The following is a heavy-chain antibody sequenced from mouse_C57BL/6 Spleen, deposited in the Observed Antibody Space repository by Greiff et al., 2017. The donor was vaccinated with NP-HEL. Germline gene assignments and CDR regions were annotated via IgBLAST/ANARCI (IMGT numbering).Heavy chain of an antibody. CDR2: ISYDGSN. CDR1: GYSITSGYY. Sequence: EVQLVESGPGLVKPSQSLSLTCSVTGYSITSGYYWNWIRQFPGNKLEWMGYISYDGSNNYNPSLKNRISITRDTSKNQFFLKLNSVTTEDTATYYCARDNDYDGAWFAYWGQGTLVTVSA. J-gene: IGHJ3*01. CDR3: ARDNDYDGAWFAY. V-gene: IGHV3-6*01. D-gene: IGHD2-4*01.